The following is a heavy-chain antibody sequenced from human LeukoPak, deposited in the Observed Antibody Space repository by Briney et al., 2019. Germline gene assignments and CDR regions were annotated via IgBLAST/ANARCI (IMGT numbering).Heavy chain of an antibody. J-gene: IGHJ4*02. CDR1: GFTFSSYS. V-gene: IGHV3-21*01. CDR2: ISSSSTYI. Sequence: GGSLRLSCATSGFTFSSYSMNWVRQAPGQGLEWLSSISSSSTYIYYADSVKGRFTISRDNAKNSLYLQIHSLRAEDTAVYFCATDYGYYFDYWGQGTLVAVSS. CDR3: ATDYGYYFDY. D-gene: IGHD4-17*01.